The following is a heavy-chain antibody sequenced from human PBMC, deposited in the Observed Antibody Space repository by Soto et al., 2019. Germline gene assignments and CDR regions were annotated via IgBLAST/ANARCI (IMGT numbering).Heavy chain of an antibody. Sequence: PGGSLRLSCAVSGITFSDYSINWVRQAPGKGLKWVSGISGGTGTTHYADYVKGRFTISRDNSKNTVYLQMNSLRAEDTALYYCATVLSAAFDIWGQGTMVTVSS. CDR3: ATVLSAAFDI. J-gene: IGHJ3*02. CDR1: GITFSDYS. V-gene: IGHV3-23*01. CDR2: ISGGTGTT.